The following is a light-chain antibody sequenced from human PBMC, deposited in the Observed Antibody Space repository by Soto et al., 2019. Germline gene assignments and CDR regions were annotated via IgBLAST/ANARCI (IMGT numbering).Light chain of an antibody. CDR1: SSNIGAGYD. V-gene: IGLV1-40*01. Sequence: QSVLTQPPSVSGAPGQRVTISCTGSSSNIGAGYDVHWYQQLPGTAPKLLIYGNSNRPSGVPDRFSGSKSGTSASLAITGLQAEDEADYYCQSYDSSLSGCYVFGTGTKATVL. CDR3: QSYDSSLSGCYV. CDR2: GNS. J-gene: IGLJ1*01.